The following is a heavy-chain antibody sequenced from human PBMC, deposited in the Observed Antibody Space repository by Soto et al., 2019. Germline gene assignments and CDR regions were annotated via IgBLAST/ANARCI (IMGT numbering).Heavy chain of an antibody. Sequence: QVQLVQSGAEVQKPGSSVKVSCKASGGTFSSYAISWVRQAPGQGLEWMGGIIPIFGTANYAQKFQGRVTITADESTSTAYMELSSLRSEDTAVYYCARVAGVYYYDSSGYRFDYWGQGTLVTVSS. CDR2: IIPIFGTA. V-gene: IGHV1-69*01. CDR1: GGTFSSYA. J-gene: IGHJ4*02. D-gene: IGHD3-22*01. CDR3: ARVAGVYYYDSSGYRFDY.